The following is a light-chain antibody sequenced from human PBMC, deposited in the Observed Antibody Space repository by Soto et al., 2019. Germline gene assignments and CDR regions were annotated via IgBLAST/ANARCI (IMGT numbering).Light chain of an antibody. CDR2: ATS. Sequence: EIVVTQSPATLSVSTGERATLSCRASQSVGNNFAWYQQKPGQAPRLLIFATSTRATGVPARFSGGGSGTEFTLTISSLQSEDFAVYYCQQYGDWPLTFGGGAKVEIE. J-gene: IGKJ4*01. V-gene: IGKV3-15*01. CDR3: QQYGDWPLT. CDR1: QSVGNN.